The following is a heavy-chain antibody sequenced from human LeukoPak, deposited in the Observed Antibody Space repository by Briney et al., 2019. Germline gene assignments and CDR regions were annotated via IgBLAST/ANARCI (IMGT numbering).Heavy chain of an antibody. Sequence: GESLKISCKGSGYSFISYWIGWVRQMPGKGLEWMGIIYPGDSDTRYSPSFQGQVTISADKSISTAYLQWSSLKASDTAMYYCARSEELSLYYFDYWGQGTLVTVSS. CDR3: ARSEELSLYYFDY. V-gene: IGHV5-51*01. CDR2: IYPGDSDT. CDR1: GYSFISYW. J-gene: IGHJ4*02. D-gene: IGHD3-16*02.